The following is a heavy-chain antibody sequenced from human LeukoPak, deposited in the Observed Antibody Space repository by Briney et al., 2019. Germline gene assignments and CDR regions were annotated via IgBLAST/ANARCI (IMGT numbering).Heavy chain of an antibody. V-gene: IGHV1-2*02. CDR3: ARGGLGKDTAFDI. Sequence: AASVKVSCMTSGYAFTGHYIHWVRQAPGQGLEWLGWINSNSGDTKYEEKFQGRVTMTRETSINTVYMDLSRLTSHDAAVYYCARGGLGKDTAFDIWGQATMVTVSS. CDR2: INSNSGDT. D-gene: IGHD2-15*01. J-gene: IGHJ3*02. CDR1: GYAFTGHY.